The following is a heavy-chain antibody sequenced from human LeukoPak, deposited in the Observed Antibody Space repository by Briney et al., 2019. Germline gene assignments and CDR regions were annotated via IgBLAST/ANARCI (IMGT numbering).Heavy chain of an antibody. D-gene: IGHD3-10*01. CDR2: MNSNSGNT. CDR3: ARNVATMVRGVIIRTVYFDY. V-gene: IGHV1-8*01. CDR1: GYTFTSYD. Sequence: ASVKVSCKASGYTFTSYDINWVRQATGQGLEWMGWMNSNSGNTGYAQKFQGRVTMTRNTSISTAYMELSSLRSEDTAVYYCARNVATMVRGVIIRTVYFDYWGQGTLVTVSS. J-gene: IGHJ4*02.